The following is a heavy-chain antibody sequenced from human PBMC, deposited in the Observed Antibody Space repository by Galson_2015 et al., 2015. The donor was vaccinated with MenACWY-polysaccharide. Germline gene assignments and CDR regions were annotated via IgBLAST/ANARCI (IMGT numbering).Heavy chain of an antibody. CDR2: ISGSGGST. V-gene: IGHV3-23*01. J-gene: IGHJ4*02. D-gene: IGHD1-26*01. CDR3: AKDLRVGATAGSELDF. Sequence: SLRLSCAASGFTFSSYGMSWVRQAPGKGLERVSSISGSGGSTFYADSVKGRFTISRDNSKNTLSLQVNSLRAEDTAKYYCAKDLRVGATAGSELDFWGQGTLVTVSS. CDR1: GFTFSSYG.